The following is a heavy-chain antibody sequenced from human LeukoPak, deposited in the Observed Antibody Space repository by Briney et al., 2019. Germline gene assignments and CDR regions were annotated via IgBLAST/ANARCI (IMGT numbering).Heavy chain of an antibody. J-gene: IGHJ4*02. CDR3: ATAHDSSGYIGY. CDR2: FDPEDGET. V-gene: IGHV1-24*01. CDR1: GYTLTELS. D-gene: IGHD3-22*01. Sequence: ASVKVSCKVSGYTLTELSMHWVRRAPGKGREWMGGFDPEDGETIYAQKFQGRVTMTEDTSTDTAYMELSSLRSEDTAVYYCATAHDSSGYIGYWGQGTLVTVSS.